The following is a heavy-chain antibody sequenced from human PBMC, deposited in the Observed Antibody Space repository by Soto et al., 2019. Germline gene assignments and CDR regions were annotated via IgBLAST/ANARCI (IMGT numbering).Heavy chain of an antibody. V-gene: IGHV3-33*01. CDR1: GFTFSIYG. J-gene: IGHJ6*02. CDR3: ASPSYDFGGIYYYGMEV. CDR2: IWYDGSNK. Sequence: GSLRLSCAASGFTFSIYGMHWVRQAPGKGLEWVAVIWYDGSNKYYADSVKGRFTISRDNSKNTLYLQMNSLRAEDTAVYYCASPSYDFGGIYYYGMEVWGQGTTVTVSS. D-gene: IGHD3-3*01.